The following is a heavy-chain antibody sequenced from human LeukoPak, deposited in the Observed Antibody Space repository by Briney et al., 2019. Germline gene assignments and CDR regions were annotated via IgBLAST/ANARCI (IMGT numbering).Heavy chain of an antibody. Sequence: GASVKVSCKPSGYTFSSSGISWVRQAPGQGLEWMGWISASNGNTNYAQNLQGRVTMTTDTSTGTAYMELRSLRSGDTAVYYCAREIPYPDCGSSGCYGPWDYWGQGTLVTVSS. V-gene: IGHV1-18*01. CDR2: ISASNGNT. D-gene: IGHD2-2*01. CDR1: GYTFSSSG. CDR3: AREIPYPDCGSSGCYGPWDY. J-gene: IGHJ4*02.